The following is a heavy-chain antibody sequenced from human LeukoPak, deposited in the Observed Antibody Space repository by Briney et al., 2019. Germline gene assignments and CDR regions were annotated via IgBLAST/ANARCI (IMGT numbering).Heavy chain of an antibody. CDR2: IISKTDGGIT. CDR1: GFGFSFAL. D-gene: IGHD3-10*01. CDR3: TTLRSLDY. J-gene: IGHJ4*02. V-gene: IGHV3-15*01. Sequence: GFLRLSWSASGFGFSFALMNLVRPAPGKGLGWVGRIISKTDGGITDYAAPVRGRFTISSDDSKNTLYLEMNNLKPQDTAVYYCTTLRSLDYWGQGTLVTVSS.